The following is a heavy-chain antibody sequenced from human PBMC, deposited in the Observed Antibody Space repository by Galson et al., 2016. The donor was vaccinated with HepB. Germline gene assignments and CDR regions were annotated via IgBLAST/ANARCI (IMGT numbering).Heavy chain of an antibody. CDR1: GDTFSSYT. V-gene: IGHV1-69*08. D-gene: IGHD3-10*01. J-gene: IGHJ3*02. CDR3: ARDSRDRGDAFDI. CDR2: SIPMYGTT. Sequence: SVKVSCKASGDTFSSYTINWMRQAPGQGLEWMGRSIPMYGTTDYAQKFQARVTISADKSTNTAYMELSSLRSEDTAVYYCARDSRDRGDAFDIWGQGTKVTVSS.